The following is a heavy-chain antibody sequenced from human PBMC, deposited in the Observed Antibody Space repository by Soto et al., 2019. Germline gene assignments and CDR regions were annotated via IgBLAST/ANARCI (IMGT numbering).Heavy chain of an antibody. D-gene: IGHD3-10*01. Sequence: PGGSLRLSCAASGFTFSSYWMSWVRQAPGKGLEWVANIKQDGSEKYYVDSVKGRFTISRDNAKNSLYLQMNSLRAEDTAVYYCARDFITMVRGVIIPFGMDVWGQGTTVTVYS. J-gene: IGHJ6*02. V-gene: IGHV3-7*01. CDR3: ARDFITMVRGVIIPFGMDV. CDR2: IKQDGSEK. CDR1: GFTFSSYW.